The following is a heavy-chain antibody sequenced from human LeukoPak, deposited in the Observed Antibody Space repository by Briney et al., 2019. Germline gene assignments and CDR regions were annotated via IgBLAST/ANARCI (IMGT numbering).Heavy chain of an antibody. J-gene: IGHJ4*02. CDR2: IHPKSGDT. D-gene: IGHD3-10*01. CDR1: GYTFTANY. CDR3: ARVTYDSGTYGAFDY. V-gene: IGHV1-2*02. Sequence: GASVKVSCKASGYTFTANYIHWVRQAPGQGLEWMGWIHPKSGDTKYELRVQDRVTITRDKSITTVYMELSRLRSDDTAVYYCARVTYDSGTYGAFDYWGQGTLVTGSS.